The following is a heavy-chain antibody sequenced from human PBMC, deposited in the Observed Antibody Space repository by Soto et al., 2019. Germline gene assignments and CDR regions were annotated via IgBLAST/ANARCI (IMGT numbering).Heavy chain of an antibody. J-gene: IGHJ4*02. D-gene: IGHD6-19*01. Sequence: PGGSPRLSCAASGFTFSSYGMQGVRQAPGKGLEWVAVISYDGSNKYYADSVNGRFTISRDNSKNTLYLQMNSLRAEDTAMFYCAKDRGSYSSGWHPSDCWGQGT. CDR3: AKDRGSYSSGWHPSDC. CDR2: ISYDGSNK. CDR1: GFTFSSYG. V-gene: IGHV3-30*18.